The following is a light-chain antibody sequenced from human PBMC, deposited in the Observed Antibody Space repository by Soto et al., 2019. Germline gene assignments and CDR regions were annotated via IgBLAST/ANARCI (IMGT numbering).Light chain of an antibody. J-gene: IGKJ2*01. Sequence: DTVMTQSPDSLAVSLGERATINCKSSQTLLNSSNNKNYLAWYQQKPGQPPKLLIYWASTRESGVPDRFSGSGSGTDFTLTINSLQAEDVEVYYCQQYFSAQFTFGQGTKLEIK. CDR2: WAS. CDR1: QTLLNSSNNKNY. CDR3: QQYFSAQFT. V-gene: IGKV4-1*01.